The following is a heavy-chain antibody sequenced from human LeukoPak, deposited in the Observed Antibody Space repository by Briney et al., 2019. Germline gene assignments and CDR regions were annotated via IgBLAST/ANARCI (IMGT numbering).Heavy chain of an antibody. J-gene: IGHJ5*02. V-gene: IGHV4-61*02. CDR1: GGSISSGSYY. Sequence: SSETLSLTCTVSGGSISSGSYYWGWIRQPAGRGLEWIVRIYTSGSTNYNTSLKSRFTISVVTSNNQFSLKLISLTAADTAVYYCARELGYCSSTSCYLDPWGQGTLVTVSS. CDR2: IYTSGST. CDR3: ARELGYCSSTSCYLDP. D-gene: IGHD2-2*01.